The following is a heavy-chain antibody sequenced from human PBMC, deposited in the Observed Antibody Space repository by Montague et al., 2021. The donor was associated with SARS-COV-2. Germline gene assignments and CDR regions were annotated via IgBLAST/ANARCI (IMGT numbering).Heavy chain of an antibody. J-gene: IGHJ4*02. D-gene: IGHD3-22*01. CDR2: INYSGST. Sequence: SETLSLTCAVSGGSFSSYYWSWIRQPPGKGLEWIGEINYSGSTKYNPSLKSRVTISVDTSKNQFSLKLSSVTAADTAVYYCARGTKSGFTYDYDSSGDASADWGQGTLVTVSS. CDR3: ARGTKSGFTYDYDSSGDASAD. CDR1: GGSFSSYY. V-gene: IGHV4-34*01.